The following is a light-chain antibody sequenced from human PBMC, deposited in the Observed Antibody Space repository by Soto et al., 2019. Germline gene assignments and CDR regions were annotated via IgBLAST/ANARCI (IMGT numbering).Light chain of an antibody. CDR3: CLYAGSYTYVV. V-gene: IGLV2-11*01. Sequence: QSALTQPRSVSGSPGQSVTISCTGTSSDVGGYNYVSWYQQHPGKARKLMIYDVSKRPSGVPDRFSGSKSGNTASLTISGLQAEYEADYYCCLYAGSYTYVVFGGGTKLTVL. CDR1: SSDVGGYNY. J-gene: IGLJ2*01. CDR2: DVS.